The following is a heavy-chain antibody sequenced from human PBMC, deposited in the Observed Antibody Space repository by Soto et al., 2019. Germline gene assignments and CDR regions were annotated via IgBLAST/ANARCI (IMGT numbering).Heavy chain of an antibody. J-gene: IGHJ5*02. V-gene: IGHV4-61*08. CDR1: GGTINSGDYF. D-gene: IGHD3-9*01. CDR2: IDYIGTT. CDR3: ASAASPYFDLLSAFHP. Sequence: SETLSLTCSVSGGTINSGDYFWSWIRQSPGQGLEWIGYIDYIGTTKYNPSLKSRVSISVDTSKNQFSLMLTSLSAADTAVYYCASAASPYFDLLSAFHPWGQGTLVTVSS.